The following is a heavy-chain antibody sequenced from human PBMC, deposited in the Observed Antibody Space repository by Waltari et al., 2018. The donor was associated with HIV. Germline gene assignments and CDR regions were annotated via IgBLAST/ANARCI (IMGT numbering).Heavy chain of an antibody. CDR1: GYTFTSYA. Sequence: QVQLVQSGSELKKPGASVKVSCKASGYTFTSYAMNWVRQAPGQGLEWMGWINPNTGNPTYAQGFTGRFVFSLDTSVSTAYLQISSLKAEDTAVYYCAIEAPNCGGDCSGRFDYWGQGTLVTVSS. J-gene: IGHJ4*02. D-gene: IGHD2-21*02. CDR3: AIEAPNCGGDCSGRFDY. CDR2: INPNTGNP. V-gene: IGHV7-4-1*02.